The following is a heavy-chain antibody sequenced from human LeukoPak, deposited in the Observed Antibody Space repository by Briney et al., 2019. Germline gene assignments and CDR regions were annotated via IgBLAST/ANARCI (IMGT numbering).Heavy chain of an antibody. Sequence: GGSLRLSCAASGFTFSSYAMHWVRQAPGKGLEWVAVISYDGSNKYYADSVKGRFTISRDNSKNTLYLQMNSLRAEDTAVYYCARDGGWLRFLDYWGQGTLVTVSS. CDR1: GFTFSSYA. D-gene: IGHD5-12*01. J-gene: IGHJ4*02. CDR2: ISYDGSNK. V-gene: IGHV3-30-3*01. CDR3: ARDGGWLRFLDY.